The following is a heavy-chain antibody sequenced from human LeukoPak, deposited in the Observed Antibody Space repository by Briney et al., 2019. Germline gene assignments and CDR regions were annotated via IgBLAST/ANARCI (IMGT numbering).Heavy chain of an antibody. J-gene: IGHJ4*02. Sequence: GGSLRLSCAASGFTFSGHAMHWVRQTPGLGLEWVAIIGNDGRDQHYSESVKGRFTISRDNSKNTLFLQLNSLRPEDTALYLCARDLMWGFDYWGQGTLVTVSS. CDR2: IGNDGRDQ. V-gene: IGHV3-30*02. D-gene: IGHD7-27*01. CDR1: GFTFSGHA. CDR3: ARDLMWGFDY.